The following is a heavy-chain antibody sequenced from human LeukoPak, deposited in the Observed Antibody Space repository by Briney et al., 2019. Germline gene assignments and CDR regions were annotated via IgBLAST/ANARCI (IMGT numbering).Heavy chain of an antibody. J-gene: IGHJ4*02. Sequence: GGSLRLSCAASGFTFSSYAMSWVRQAPGKGLEWVSAISGSGGSTYYADSVKGRFTISRDNSKNTLYLQMNSLRAEDTAVYYCARDRGGYSYVMGYFDYWGQGTLVTVSS. CDR1: GFTFSSYA. D-gene: IGHD5-18*01. V-gene: IGHV3-23*01. CDR2: ISGSGGST. CDR3: ARDRGGYSYVMGYFDY.